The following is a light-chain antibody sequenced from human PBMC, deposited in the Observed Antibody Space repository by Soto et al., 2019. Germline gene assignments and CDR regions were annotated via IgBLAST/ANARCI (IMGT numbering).Light chain of an antibody. J-gene: IGLJ1*01. V-gene: IGLV2-14*01. CDR3: TSYTRDTALV. CDR1: SSDVGTYNY. Sequence: QSVLAQPACVSLSPGQSITISCSGTSSDVGTYNYVSWYQHHPGKAPKLIIYEVSNRPSGVSNRFSGSKSGSTASLTISGLQAEDEADYHCTSYTRDTALVFGTGTKVTV. CDR2: EVS.